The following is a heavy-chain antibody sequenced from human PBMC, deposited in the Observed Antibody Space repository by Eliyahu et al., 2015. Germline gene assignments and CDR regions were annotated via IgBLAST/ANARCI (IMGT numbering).Heavy chain of an antibody. V-gene: IGHV4-38-2*02. CDR2: XPHTXST. CDR1: NYSIXGAYY. Sequence: QVQLQESRPGLVTPSETLSLSCXVSNYSIXGAYYWGWXRPPPGKGLEXVASXPHTXSTHFNPSLKSRVTISVDTSRNQFSLRLTSVTAADTAVYFCARDRVGSRGAYDIWGQGTVVTVSS. J-gene: IGHJ3*02. CDR3: ARDRVGSRGAYDI. D-gene: IGHD2-15*01.